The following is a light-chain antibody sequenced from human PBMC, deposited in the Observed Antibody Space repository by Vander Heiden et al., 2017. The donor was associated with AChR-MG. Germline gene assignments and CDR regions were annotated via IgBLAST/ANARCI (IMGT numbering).Light chain of an antibody. CDR3: QVWDSGSGHPEVV. V-gene: IGLV3-21*02. J-gene: IGLJ2*01. CDR2: NDK. CDR1: NIRIKS. Sequence: SYVLTQPPSVSVAPGQTARITCGGTNIRIKSVHWYQQRPGQAAVLVGYNDKDRPSEIPERFSGSNSGNTATLTISRVAGGDEADYYCQVWDSGSGHPEVVFGGGTKLTVL.